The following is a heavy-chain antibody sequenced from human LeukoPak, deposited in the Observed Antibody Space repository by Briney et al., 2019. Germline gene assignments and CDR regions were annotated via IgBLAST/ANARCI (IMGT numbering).Heavy chain of an antibody. Sequence: GASVKVPCKASGYTFTSYYMHWVRQAPGQGLEWMGIINPSGGSTSYAQKFQGRVTMTRDTSTSTVYMELSSLRSEDTAVYYCARRRGGLVVPAHNWFDPWGQGTLVTVSS. CDR1: GYTFTSYY. V-gene: IGHV1-46*01. D-gene: IGHD2-2*01. CDR3: ARRRGGLVVPAHNWFDP. CDR2: INPSGGST. J-gene: IGHJ5*02.